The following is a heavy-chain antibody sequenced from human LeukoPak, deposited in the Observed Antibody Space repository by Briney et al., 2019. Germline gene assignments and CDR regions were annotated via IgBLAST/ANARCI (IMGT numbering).Heavy chain of an antibody. CDR3: ARLGYSSSWSNRYNWFDP. CDR2: INHSGST. Sequence: SETLSLTCAVYGGSFSGYYWSWIRQPPGKGLEWIGEINHSGSTNYNPSPKSRVTISVDTSKNQFSLTLSSVTAADTAVYYCARLGYSSSWSNRYNWFDPWGQGTLVTVSS. D-gene: IGHD6-13*01. CDR1: GGSFSGYY. V-gene: IGHV4-34*01. J-gene: IGHJ5*02.